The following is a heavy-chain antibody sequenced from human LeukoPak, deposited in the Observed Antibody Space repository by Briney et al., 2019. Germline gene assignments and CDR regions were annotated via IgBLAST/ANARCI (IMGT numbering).Heavy chain of an antibody. CDR2: INPNSGGT. J-gene: IGHJ4*02. V-gene: IGHV1-2*02. D-gene: IGHD5-24*01. Sequence: ASVKVSCKASGYTFTGYYIHWVRQAPGQGLEWMGWINPNSGGTNYAQKFQGRVTMTRDTSISTAYMDLSRLRSDDTAVYYCASTADGYNTFDYWGQGTLVTVSS. CDR1: GYTFTGYY. CDR3: ASTADGYNTFDY.